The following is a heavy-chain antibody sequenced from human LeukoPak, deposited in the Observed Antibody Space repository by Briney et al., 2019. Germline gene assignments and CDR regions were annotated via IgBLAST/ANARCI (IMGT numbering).Heavy chain of an antibody. Sequence: ASVKVSCKPSLYIFTHYAFTWVRQAPGQGLECMGWISTYNGDSHYAQKLQGRVTMTTDTSTSTAYMELRSLRSDDTAVYYCARGGSSGWYGTFFDYWGQGTLVTVS. CDR3: ARGGSSGWYGTFFDY. CDR2: ISTYNGDS. J-gene: IGHJ4*02. CDR1: LYIFTHYA. V-gene: IGHV1-18*01. D-gene: IGHD6-19*01.